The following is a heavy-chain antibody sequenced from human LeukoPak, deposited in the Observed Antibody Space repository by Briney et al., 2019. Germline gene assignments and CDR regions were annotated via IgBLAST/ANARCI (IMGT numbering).Heavy chain of an antibody. J-gene: IGHJ4*02. D-gene: IGHD2-15*01. CDR2: ITHSGDST. V-gene: IGHV3-23*01. CDR1: GLTFSTYA. Sequence: PGGSLRLSCAASGLTFSTYAMSWVRQAPGKGLEWVSTITHSGDSTYYAASVRGRFTISRDNAKNSLYLQMNSLRAEDTAVYYCARARVVYWGQGTLVTVSS. CDR3: ARARVVY.